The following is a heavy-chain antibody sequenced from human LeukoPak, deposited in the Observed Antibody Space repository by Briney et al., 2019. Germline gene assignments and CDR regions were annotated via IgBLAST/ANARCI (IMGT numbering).Heavy chain of an antibody. D-gene: IGHD2-15*01. Sequence: GASVKVSCKASGYTFTGYYMHWVRQAPGQGLEWMGWINPNSGGTNYAQKFQGRVTMTRDTSISTAYMELSRLRSDDTAVYNCARYVVVVAAGGEHDAFDIWGQGTMVTVSS. J-gene: IGHJ3*02. CDR3: ARYVVVVAAGGEHDAFDI. CDR2: INPNSGGT. V-gene: IGHV1-2*02. CDR1: GYTFTGYY.